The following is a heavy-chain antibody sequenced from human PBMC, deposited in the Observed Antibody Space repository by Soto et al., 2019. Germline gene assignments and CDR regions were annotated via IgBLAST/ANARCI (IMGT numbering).Heavy chain of an antibody. D-gene: IGHD1-1*01. V-gene: IGHV4-4*07. J-gene: IGHJ5*02. CDR3: ARGQSAVDVFFPTPVPFDP. CDR2: IFSSGST. Sequence: SETLSLTCTVSGGSINTFYWSWVRQPAGKGLEWIGRIFSSGSTSFNPSLESRVAMSVDTSKDQFSLTLQSVTAADTGIYYCARGQSAVDVFFPTPVPFDPWGPGTPVTVSS. CDR1: GGSINTFY.